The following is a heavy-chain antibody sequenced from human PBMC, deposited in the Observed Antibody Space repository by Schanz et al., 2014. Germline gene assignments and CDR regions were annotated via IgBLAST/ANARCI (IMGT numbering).Heavy chain of an antibody. CDR2: ISSSGSSI. CDR1: GFTFNNFN. J-gene: IGHJ4*02. Sequence: EVQLVESGGGLVKPGGSLRLSCAASGFTFNNFNMNWVRQAPGKGLEWVSSISSSGSSIYYADSVKGRFTISRDNSRKTLYLQMNSLRADDTAVYYCAKVAPAATYLDSWGQGTLVIVSS. CDR3: AKVAPAATYLDS. D-gene: IGHD2-2*01. V-gene: IGHV3-21*04.